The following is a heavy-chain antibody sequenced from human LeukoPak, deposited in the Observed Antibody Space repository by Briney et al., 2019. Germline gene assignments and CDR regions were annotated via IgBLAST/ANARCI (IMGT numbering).Heavy chain of an antibody. J-gene: IGHJ6*02. CDR2: IWYDGSNK. CDR1: GFTFSSYG. D-gene: IGHD3-22*01. V-gene: IGHV3-33*01. CDR3: ARGGYDSSCYTYYYYYGMDV. Sequence: GGSLRLSCAASGFTFSSYGMHWVRQAPGNGLEWVAVIWYDGSNKYYADSVKGRFTISRDNSKNTLYLQMNSLRAEDTAVYYCARGGYDSSCYTYYYYYGMDVWGQGTTVTVSS.